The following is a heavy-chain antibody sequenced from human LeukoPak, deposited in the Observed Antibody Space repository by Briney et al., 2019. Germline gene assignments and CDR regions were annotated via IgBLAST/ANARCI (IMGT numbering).Heavy chain of an antibody. J-gene: IGHJ4*02. CDR1: GGSLSSSTYY. CDR3: ARYYYDSSGYYPWYFDY. CDR2: MYYSGST. V-gene: IGHV4-39*01. D-gene: IGHD3-22*01. Sequence: SETLSLTCTVSGGSLSSSTYYWGWIRQPPGKGLERIGSMYYSGSTYYNQSLKSRVTISVDTSKKQFSLKLTSVTAADTAVYYCARYYYDSSGYYPWYFDYWGQGTLVTVSS.